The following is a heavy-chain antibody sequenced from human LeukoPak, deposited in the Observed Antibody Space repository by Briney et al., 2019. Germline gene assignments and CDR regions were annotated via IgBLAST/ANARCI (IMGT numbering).Heavy chain of an antibody. CDR2: IWYDGSNK. Sequence: HGGSLRLSCAASGFTFSSYCMHWVRQAPGKGLEWVAVIWYDGSNKYYADSVKGRFTISRDNSKNTLYLQMNSLRADDTAVYYCARDAKLLWFKGSMDVWGQGTTVTVSS. CDR3: ARDAKLLWFKGSMDV. J-gene: IGHJ6*02. D-gene: IGHD3-10*01. CDR1: GFTFSSYC. V-gene: IGHV3-33*01.